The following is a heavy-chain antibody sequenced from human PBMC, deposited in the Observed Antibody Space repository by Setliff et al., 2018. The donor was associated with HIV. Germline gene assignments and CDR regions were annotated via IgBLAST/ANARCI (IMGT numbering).Heavy chain of an antibody. CDR3: ARDPASPDYYARFDY. J-gene: IGHJ4*02. D-gene: IGHD3-9*01. CDR2: ISSDGNNK. Sequence: PSETLSLTCTVSGDSITNDYWTWIRQPPGKGLEWVALISSDGNNKYDADSVKGRFTISRDNAKNSLYLQMNSLRAEDTAVYYCARDPASPDYYARFDYWGQGALVTVSS. CDR1: GDSITNDY. V-gene: IGHV3-30*03.